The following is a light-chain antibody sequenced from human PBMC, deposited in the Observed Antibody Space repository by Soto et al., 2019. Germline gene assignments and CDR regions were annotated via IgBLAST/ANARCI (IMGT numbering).Light chain of an antibody. J-gene: IGKJ3*01. CDR1: QSVSSNY. CDR2: GAS. CDR3: QQYGSSPFT. Sequence: EIVLTQSPGTLSLSPEERATLSCRASQSVSSNYLTWYQQKPGQAPRLLIYGASSRATGIPDRFSGSGSGTDFTLTISRLEPEDFAVYYCQQYGSSPFTFGPGTKVDIK. V-gene: IGKV3-20*01.